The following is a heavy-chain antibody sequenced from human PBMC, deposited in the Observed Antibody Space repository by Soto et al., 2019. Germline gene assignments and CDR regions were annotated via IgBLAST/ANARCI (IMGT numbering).Heavy chain of an antibody. CDR1: GFTFSNYW. Sequence: GGSLRLSCAAPGFTFSNYWMDWVRQAPGKGLEWVANINQDGSEKHYVDSVKGRFTISRDNAKNSLYLQMSSLIAEDSALYYCSPSLDYWGHGTLVTVSS. V-gene: IGHV3-7*01. CDR3: SPSLDY. J-gene: IGHJ4*01. CDR2: INQDGSEK.